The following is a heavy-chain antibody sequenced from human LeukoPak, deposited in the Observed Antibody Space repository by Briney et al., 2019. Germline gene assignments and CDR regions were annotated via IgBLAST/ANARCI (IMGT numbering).Heavy chain of an antibody. D-gene: IGHD3-10*01. CDR2: INHSGST. Sequence: SETLSLTCADYGGSFSGYYWSWIRQPPGKGLEWIGEINHSGSTNYNPSLKSRVTISVDTSKNQFSLKLSSVTAADTAVYYCAREAYYGSGSYYNHYYYYMDVWGKGTTVTVSS. J-gene: IGHJ6*03. V-gene: IGHV4-34*01. CDR1: GGSFSGYY. CDR3: AREAYYGSGSYYNHYYYYMDV.